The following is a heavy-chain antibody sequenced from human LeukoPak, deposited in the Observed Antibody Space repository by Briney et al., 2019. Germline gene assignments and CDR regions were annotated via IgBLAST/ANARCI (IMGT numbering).Heavy chain of an antibody. Sequence: SETLSLTCAVYGGSFSGYYWSWIRQPPGKGLEWIGEINHSGSTNYNPSLKSRVTISVDTSKNQFSLKLSSVTAADTAVYYRARFISRNDSGFDYWGQGTLVTVSS. J-gene: IGHJ4*02. D-gene: IGHD1-1*01. CDR2: INHSGST. CDR3: ARFISRNDSGFDY. CDR1: GGSFSGYY. V-gene: IGHV4-34*01.